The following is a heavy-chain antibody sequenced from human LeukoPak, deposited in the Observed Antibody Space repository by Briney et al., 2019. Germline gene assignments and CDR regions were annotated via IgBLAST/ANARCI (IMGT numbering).Heavy chain of an antibody. CDR2: ITDSSSTI. V-gene: IGHV3-48*04. J-gene: IGHJ4*02. CDR3: AREYVESSGYEIDYFDY. Sequence: GGSLRLSSAASGFTFSHYSMTWVRQAPGRGLEWVSYITDSSSTIYYADSVRGRFTISRDNARNSLFLQLNSLRAKDTAVYYCAREYVESSGYEIDYFDYWGLGTLVTVSS. CDR1: GFTFSHYS. D-gene: IGHD3-22*01.